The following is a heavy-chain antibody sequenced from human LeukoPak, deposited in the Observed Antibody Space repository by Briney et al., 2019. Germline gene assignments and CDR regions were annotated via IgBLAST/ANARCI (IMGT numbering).Heavy chain of an antibody. D-gene: IGHD2-15*01. V-gene: IGHV1-8*01. CDR3: ANIGYCSGACPDFDN. CDR1: GYTFTNYD. Sequence: DSVKVSCKASGYTFTNYDINWVRQATGQGLEWMGWVNPNSGNTGYAQKFQGRVTMTGDTSISTAYMELSSLTSDDTAVYYYANIGYCSGACPDFDNWGQGTLVTVSS. CDR2: VNPNSGNT. J-gene: IGHJ4*02.